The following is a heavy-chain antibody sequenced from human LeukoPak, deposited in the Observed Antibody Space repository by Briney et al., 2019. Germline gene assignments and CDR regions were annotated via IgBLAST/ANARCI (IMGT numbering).Heavy chain of an antibody. J-gene: IGHJ4*02. Sequence: GASVKVSCKASGYTFTSYYMHWVRQAPGQGLEWMGIINPSGGSTSYAQKFQGRVTMTRDMSTSTVYMELSSLRSEDTAVYYCAGAAAKREAFDYWGQGTLVTVSS. CDR1: GYTFTSYY. CDR3: AGAAAKREAFDY. D-gene: IGHD2-2*01. V-gene: IGHV1-46*01. CDR2: INPSGGST.